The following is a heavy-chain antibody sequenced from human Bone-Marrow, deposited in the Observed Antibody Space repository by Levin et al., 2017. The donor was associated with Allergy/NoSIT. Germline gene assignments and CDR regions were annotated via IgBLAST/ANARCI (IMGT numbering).Heavy chain of an antibody. CDR1: GGSISGTTYY. D-gene: IGHD3-10*01. Sequence: LSQTLSLTCTVSGGSISGTTYYWGWIRQPAGKGLEWIGRVFSSGTTYYNPSLQSRVTISLDTFSNQFSLKLSSVTAADTAVYYCTSLYYGTGSFIDYWGQGTLVTVSS. CDR2: VFSSGTT. CDR3: TSLYYGTGSFIDY. J-gene: IGHJ4*02. V-gene: IGHV4-61*02.